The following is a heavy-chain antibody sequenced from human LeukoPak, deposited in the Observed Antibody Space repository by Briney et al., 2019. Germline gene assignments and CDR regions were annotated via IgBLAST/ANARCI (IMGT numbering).Heavy chain of an antibody. D-gene: IGHD2-8*01. Sequence: GGSLRLSXAASGFTFSSYWMSWVCQAPGKGLEWVSNIKQGGSEKYYVDSVKGRFTISRDNAKKSLYLQMNSLRAEDTAVYYSARDCTNGVCPNDYWGQGTLVTVSS. V-gene: IGHV3-7*01. CDR3: ARDCTNGVCPNDY. J-gene: IGHJ4*02. CDR1: GFTFSSYW. CDR2: IKQGGSEK.